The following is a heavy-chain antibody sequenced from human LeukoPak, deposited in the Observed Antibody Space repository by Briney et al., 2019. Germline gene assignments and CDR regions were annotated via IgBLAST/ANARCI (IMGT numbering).Heavy chain of an antibody. Sequence: SETLSLTCAVSGYSISSGYYWGWIRQPPGKGLESIGTIYHSGSTYYNPSLKSRVTISVDTSKNQFSLKLSSVTAAGTAVYYCARLSGTYFTLDYWGQGTLVTVSS. J-gene: IGHJ4*02. V-gene: IGHV4-38-2*01. CDR1: GYSISSGYY. CDR3: ARLSGTYFTLDY. D-gene: IGHD1-26*01. CDR2: IYHSGST.